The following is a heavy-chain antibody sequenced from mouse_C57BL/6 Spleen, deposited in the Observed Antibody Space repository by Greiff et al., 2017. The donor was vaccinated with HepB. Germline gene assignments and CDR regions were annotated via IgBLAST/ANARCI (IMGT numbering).Heavy chain of an antibody. V-gene: IGHV5-17*01. CDR1: GFTFSDYG. D-gene: IGHD1-1*01. Sequence: EVQGVESGGGLVKPGGSLKLSCAASGFTFSDYGMHWVRQAPEKGLEWVAYISSGSSTIYYADTVKGRFTISRDNAKNTLFLQMTSLRSEDTAMYYCEKGATVVERPGYAMDYWGQGTSVTVSS. CDR3: EKGATVVERPGYAMDY. J-gene: IGHJ4*01. CDR2: ISSGSSTI.